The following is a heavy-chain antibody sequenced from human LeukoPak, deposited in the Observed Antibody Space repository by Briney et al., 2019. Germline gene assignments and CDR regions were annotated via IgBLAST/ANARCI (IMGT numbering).Heavy chain of an antibody. CDR1: GGSISSYY. Sequence: ASETLSLTCTVSGGSISSYYWSWIRQPAGRGLEWIGRIYTSGSTNYNPSLKSRVTMSVDTSKNQFSLKLSSVTAADTAVYYCARDRILEWISGRYYFDYWGQGTLVTVSS. D-gene: IGHD3-3*01. CDR2: IYTSGST. V-gene: IGHV4-4*07. J-gene: IGHJ4*02. CDR3: ARDRILEWISGRYYFDY.